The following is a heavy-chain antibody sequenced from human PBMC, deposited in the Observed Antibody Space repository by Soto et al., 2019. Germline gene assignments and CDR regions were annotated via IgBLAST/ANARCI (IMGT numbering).Heavy chain of an antibody. D-gene: IGHD6-19*01. CDR2: INPNSGGT. Sequence: ASVKVSCKASGYTFTGYYMHWVRQAPGQGLEWMGWINPNSGGTNYAQKFQGWVTMTRDTSISTAYMELSRLRSDDTAVYYCARGRSIKQWLVYYYYYYMDVWGKGTTVTVSS. CDR1: GYTFTGYY. J-gene: IGHJ6*03. V-gene: IGHV1-2*04. CDR3: ARGRSIKQWLVYYYYYYMDV.